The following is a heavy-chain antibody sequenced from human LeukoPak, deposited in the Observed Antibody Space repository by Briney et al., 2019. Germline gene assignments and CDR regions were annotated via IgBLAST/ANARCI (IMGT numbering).Heavy chain of an antibody. D-gene: IGHD3-3*01. J-gene: IGHJ2*01. CDR1: GFVFSRYE. CDR2: ISDSSSTI. CDR3: ARVGESYDLLSGYQNSYFDL. V-gene: IGHV3-48*03. Sequence: GGSLRLSCAASGFVFSRYEMNWVRQAPGKGLEWVSYISDSSSTIYYGDSVKGRFTISRDNSKNTLYLQMNSLRAEDTAVYFCARVGESYDLLSGYQNSYFDLWGRGTPVTVSS.